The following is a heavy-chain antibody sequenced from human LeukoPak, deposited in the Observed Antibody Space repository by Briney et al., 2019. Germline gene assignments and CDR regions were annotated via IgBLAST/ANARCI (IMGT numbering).Heavy chain of an antibody. CDR2: INPNSGGT. Sequence: ASVKLSCKASGYTFTGYYMHWVRQAPGQGLEWMGWINPNSGGTNYAQNFQGRVTMTRDTSISTAYMELSSLRSDDTAVYYCARDRGQVADFDYWGQGTLVTVSS. CDR3: ARDRGQVADFDY. J-gene: IGHJ4*02. V-gene: IGHV1-2*02. CDR1: GYTFTGYY. D-gene: IGHD3-10*01.